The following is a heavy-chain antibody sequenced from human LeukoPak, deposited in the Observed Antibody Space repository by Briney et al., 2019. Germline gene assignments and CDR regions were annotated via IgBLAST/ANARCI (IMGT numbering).Heavy chain of an antibody. Sequence: SETLSLTCTVSDDSITNYYWSWIRQPPGKGLEWIGEINHRGSTNYNPSLKSRVTVSLDTSKNQFSLKLSSVTAADTAVYYCARAPGAALDWGQGTLVTVSS. J-gene: IGHJ4*02. D-gene: IGHD2-15*01. CDR2: INHRGST. V-gene: IGHV4-34*01. CDR3: ARAPGAALD. CDR1: DDSITNYY.